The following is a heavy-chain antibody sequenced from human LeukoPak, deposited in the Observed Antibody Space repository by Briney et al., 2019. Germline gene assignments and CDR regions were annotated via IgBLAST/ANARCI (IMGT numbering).Heavy chain of an antibody. CDR1: GYTFTSYY. D-gene: IGHD3-10*01. Sequence: GASVKVSCKASGYTFTSYYMHWVRQAPGQGLEWMGWINTNTGNPTYAQGFTGRFVFSLDTSVSTAYLQISSLKAEDTAVYYCARVRSELLWFGELSNWFDPWGQGTLVTVSS. V-gene: IGHV7-4-1*02. CDR2: INTNTGNP. CDR3: ARVRSELLWFGELSNWFDP. J-gene: IGHJ5*02.